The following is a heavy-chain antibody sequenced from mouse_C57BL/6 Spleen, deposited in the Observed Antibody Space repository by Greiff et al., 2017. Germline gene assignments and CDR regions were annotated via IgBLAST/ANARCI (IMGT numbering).Heavy chain of an antibody. CDR1: GYTFTSYW. V-gene: IGHV1-59*01. J-gene: IGHJ4*01. CDR3: ARNYYGSSYVDAMDY. Sequence: QVQLQQPGAELVRPGTSVKLSCKASGYTFTSYWMHWVKQRPGQGLEWIGVIDPSDSYTNYNQKFKGKATLTVDTSSSPAYMQLSSLTSEDSAVYYCARNYYGSSYVDAMDYWGQGTSVTVSS. D-gene: IGHD1-1*01. CDR2: IDPSDSYT.